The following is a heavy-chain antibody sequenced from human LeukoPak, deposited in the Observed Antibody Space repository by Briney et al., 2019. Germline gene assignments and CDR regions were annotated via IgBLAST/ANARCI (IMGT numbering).Heavy chain of an antibody. J-gene: IGHJ4*02. V-gene: IGHV3-23*01. CDR3: AKDNLEGSGPYYFGC. Sequence: GWSLPLSCLARGFTLRSYGMSWVRQPAGQGLGWVSAINGSGGSTYYADSVKGRFTISRDNSKNTLYLQMSSLRAEDTAVYYCAKDNLEGSGPYYFGCWGQGTLVTVAS. D-gene: IGHD1-1*01. CDR1: GFTLRSYG. CDR2: INGSGGST.